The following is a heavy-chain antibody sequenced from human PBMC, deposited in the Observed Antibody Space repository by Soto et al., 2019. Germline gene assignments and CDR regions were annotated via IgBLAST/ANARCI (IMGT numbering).Heavy chain of an antibody. CDR3: TRDIGGWGAY. Sequence: ETLSLSCAASGFTFSSYWMHWVRQAPGKGLVWVSRTNEDGSIINYADSVKGRFTISRDNAKDILYLEMNSLRVEDTAVYYCTRDIGGWGAYWGQGALVTVSS. D-gene: IGHD3-10*01. V-gene: IGHV3-74*01. CDR1: GFTFSSYW. J-gene: IGHJ4*02. CDR2: TNEDGSII.